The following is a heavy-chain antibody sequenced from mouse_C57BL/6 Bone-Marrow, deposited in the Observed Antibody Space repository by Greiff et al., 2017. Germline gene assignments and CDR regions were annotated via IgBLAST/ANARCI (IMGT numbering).Heavy chain of an antibody. D-gene: IGHD1-1*02. Sequence: VQLQQSGAELVRPGASVTLSCTASGYTFTDYEMHWVKQTPVHGLEWIGAIDPETGGTAYNQKFKGKAILTADKSSSTAYMELRSLTSEDSAVYYCTSPIWPDAMDYWGQGTSVTVSS. CDR2: IDPETGGT. CDR3: TSPIWPDAMDY. V-gene: IGHV1-15*01. J-gene: IGHJ4*01. CDR1: GYTFTDYE.